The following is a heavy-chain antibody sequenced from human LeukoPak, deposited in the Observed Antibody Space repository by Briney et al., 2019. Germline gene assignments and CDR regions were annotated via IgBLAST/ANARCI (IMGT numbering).Heavy chain of an antibody. Sequence: ASVKVSCKASGYTFTGYYMHWVRQAPGQGLEWMGWINPNSGGTNYAQQFQGRVTMTRDTSISTAYMELSRLRSDDTAVYYCARSIAAAGTGWFDPWGQGTLVTVSS. CDR3: ARSIAAAGTGWFDP. J-gene: IGHJ5*02. CDR1: GYTFTGYY. CDR2: INPNSGGT. D-gene: IGHD6-13*01. V-gene: IGHV1-2*02.